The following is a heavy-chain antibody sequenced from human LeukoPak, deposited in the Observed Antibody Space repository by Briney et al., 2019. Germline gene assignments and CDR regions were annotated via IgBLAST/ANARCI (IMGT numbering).Heavy chain of an antibody. V-gene: IGHV3-30-3*02. CDR2: ISYDGSNK. D-gene: IGHD2-15*01. J-gene: IGHJ4*02. Sequence: GGSLRLSCAASGFTFSSYAMHWVRQAPGKGLEWVAVISYDGSNKYYADSVKGRFTISRDNSKNTLYLQMNSLRAEDTAVYYCAKYVSSGGDFDYWGQGTLVAVSS. CDR3: AKYVSSGGDFDY. CDR1: GFTFSSYA.